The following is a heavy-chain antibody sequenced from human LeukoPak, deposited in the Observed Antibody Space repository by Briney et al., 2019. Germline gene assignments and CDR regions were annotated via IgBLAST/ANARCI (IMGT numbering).Heavy chain of an antibody. D-gene: IGHD3-3*01. CDR3: ARGLGYDFWSGYSSGYYFDY. CDR1: GYTFTSYG. V-gene: IGHV1-18*01. CDR2: ISAYNGNT. J-gene: IGHJ4*02. Sequence: ASVKVSCKASGYTFTSYGISWVRQAPGQGLEWMGWISAYNGNTNYAQKLQGRVTMTTDTSTSTAYMELRSLRSDDTAVYYCARGLGYDFWSGYSSGYYFDYWGQGTLVTVSS.